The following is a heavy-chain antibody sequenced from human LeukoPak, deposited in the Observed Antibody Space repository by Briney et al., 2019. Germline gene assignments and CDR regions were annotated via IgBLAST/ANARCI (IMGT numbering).Heavy chain of an antibody. CDR2: IYYSGST. V-gene: IGHV4-39*01. CDR3: ARRGSGSYFKPYYFDY. J-gene: IGHJ4*02. D-gene: IGHD3-10*01. Sequence: SETLSLTCSVSGVSISSSSYYWGWIRQPPGKGLEWIGSIYYSGSTYYNPSLKSRVTISVDTSKNQFSLKLSSVTAADTAVYCCARRGSGSYFKPYYFDYWGQGTLVTVSS. CDR1: GVSISSSSYY.